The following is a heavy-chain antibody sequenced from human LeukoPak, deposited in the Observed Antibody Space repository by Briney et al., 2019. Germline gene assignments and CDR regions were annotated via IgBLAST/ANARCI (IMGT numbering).Heavy chain of an antibody. CDR3: ARGHYYDSSGYTANDY. CDR2: INHSGST. CDR1: GGSFSGYY. V-gene: IGHV4-34*01. Sequence: PSETLSLTCAVYGGSFSGYYWSWIRQSPGKGLEWIGEINHSGSTNYNPSLKSRVTISVDTSKNQFSLKLSSVTAADTAVYYCARGHYYDSSGYTANDYWGQGTLATVSS. J-gene: IGHJ4*02. D-gene: IGHD3-22*01.